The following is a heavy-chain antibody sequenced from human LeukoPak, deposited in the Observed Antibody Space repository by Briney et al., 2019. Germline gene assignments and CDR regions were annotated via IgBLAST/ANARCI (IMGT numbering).Heavy chain of an antibody. CDR1: GSSISSYY. CDR3: ARVICSGGSCRFDY. V-gene: IGHV4-4*07. J-gene: IGHJ4*02. CDR2: IHTSGST. Sequence: PSETLSLTCTVSGSSISSYYWNWIRQPAGKGLEWIGRIHTSGSTNYNPSLKSRVTMSVDTSKNKFSLKLSSVTAADTAVYYCARVICSGGSCRFDYWGQGTLVTVSS. D-gene: IGHD2-15*01.